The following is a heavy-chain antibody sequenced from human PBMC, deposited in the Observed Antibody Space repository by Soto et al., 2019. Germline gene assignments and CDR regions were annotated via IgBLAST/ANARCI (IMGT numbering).Heavy chain of an antibody. CDR3: AQDTYYHDSSGYYVFDY. Sequence: PAGSLTLSSATSGITFSSYFTHWVRQAPRKELEWVAVISYDGSNKHYADSVKGRFTISRDNSKNTLYLQMNSLRAEDTAVYYCAQDTYYHDSSGYYVFDYWGQGTLVTVSS. CDR2: ISYDGSNK. J-gene: IGHJ4*02. CDR1: GITFSSYF. V-gene: IGHV3-30*18. D-gene: IGHD3-22*01.